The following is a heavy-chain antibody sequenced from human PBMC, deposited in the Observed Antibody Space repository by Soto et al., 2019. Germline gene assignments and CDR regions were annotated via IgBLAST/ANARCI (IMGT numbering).Heavy chain of an antibody. D-gene: IGHD3-9*01. V-gene: IGHV4-4*07. CDR1: GRSMSGYY. CDR2: IYASGTT. Sequence: SETLSLTCTVSGRSMSGYYWSWIRQPAGERLEWIGRIYASGTTDFNPSLKGRVTMSVDTSKNQFSLKLTSVTAADTALYYCAREDYYDTGYYVVWGQGTQVTVSS. J-gene: IGHJ4*02. CDR3: AREDYYDTGYYVV.